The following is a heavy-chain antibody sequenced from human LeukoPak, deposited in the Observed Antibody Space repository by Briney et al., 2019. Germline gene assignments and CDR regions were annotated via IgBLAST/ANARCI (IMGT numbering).Heavy chain of an antibody. CDR1: GFTFSSYS. D-gene: IGHD1-20*01. CDR2: MRQDGSEI. J-gene: IGHJ5*02. Sequence: PGGSLRLSCAASGFTFSSYSMNWVRQAPGKGLEWVANMRQDGSEIYYVDSVKGRFTISRDNGKKSLFLHMNSLRADDTALYYCARGPVASRGITGIDVGVDLWGQGTLVSVSS. V-gene: IGHV3-7*04. CDR3: ARGPVASRGITGIDVGVDL.